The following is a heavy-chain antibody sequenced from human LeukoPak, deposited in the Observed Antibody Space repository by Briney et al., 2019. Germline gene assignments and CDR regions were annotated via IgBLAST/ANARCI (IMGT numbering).Heavy chain of an antibody. CDR3: ARDKSESRGWDFDY. Sequence: GGSLRLSCAASEFTFSSYSMNWVRQAPGKGLEWVSYITNSGNSKSYADSVKGRFTISRDNTKNSLYLQMNALRAEDTAVYYCARDKSESRGWDFDYWGQGSLVTVSS. CDR2: ITNSGNSK. D-gene: IGHD3-22*01. CDR1: EFTFSSYS. J-gene: IGHJ4*02. V-gene: IGHV3-48*01.